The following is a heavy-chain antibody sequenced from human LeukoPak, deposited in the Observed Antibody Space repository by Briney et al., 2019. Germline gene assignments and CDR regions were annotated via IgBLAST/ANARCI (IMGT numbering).Heavy chain of an antibody. V-gene: IGHV3-21*01. J-gene: IGHJ6*03. Sequence: AGGSLRLSCAASGFTFSSYEMNWVRQAPGKGLEWVSSISSSSSYIYYADSVKGRFTISRDNAKNSLYLQMNSLRAEDTAVYYCARDLWSSSWYGAHYYYYMDVWGKGTTVTVSS. CDR1: GFTFSSYE. CDR2: ISSSSSYI. D-gene: IGHD6-13*01. CDR3: ARDLWSSSWYGAHYYYYMDV.